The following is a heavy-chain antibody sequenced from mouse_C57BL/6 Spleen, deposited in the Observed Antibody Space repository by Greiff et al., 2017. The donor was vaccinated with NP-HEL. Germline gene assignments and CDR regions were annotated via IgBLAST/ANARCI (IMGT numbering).Heavy chain of an antibody. CDR1: GFSLTSYG. V-gene: IGHV2-2*01. D-gene: IGHD1-1*01. CDR2: IWSGGST. CDR3: AREGYGSSYYYAMDY. J-gene: IGHJ4*01. Sequence: VMLVESGPGLVQPSQSLSITCTVSGFSLTSYGVHWVRQSPGKGLEWLGVIWSGGSTDYNAAFISRLSISKDNSKCQVFFKMNSLQADDTAIYYCAREGYGSSYYYAMDYWGQGTSVTVSS.